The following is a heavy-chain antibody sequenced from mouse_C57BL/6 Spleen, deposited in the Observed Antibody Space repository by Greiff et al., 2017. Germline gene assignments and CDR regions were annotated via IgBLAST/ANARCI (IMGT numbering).Heavy chain of an antibody. CDR3: ASDYDVYSFDY. CDR2: IYPGDGDT. D-gene: IGHD2-4*01. V-gene: IGHV1-82*01. Sequence: QVQLKQSGAELVRPGASVKISCKASGYTINSSWMNWVKPRPGQGLEWIGRIYPGDGDTNYDSKFTGKATMTADKSSSTAYMQLSSLTSEDSAVYFCASDYDVYSFDYWGQGTTRTVAS. CDR1: GYTINSSW. J-gene: IGHJ2*01.